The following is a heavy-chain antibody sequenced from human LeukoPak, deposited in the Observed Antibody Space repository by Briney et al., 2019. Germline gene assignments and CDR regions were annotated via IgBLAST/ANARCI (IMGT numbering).Heavy chain of an antibody. Sequence: SETLSLTCAVYGGSFSGYYWSWIRQPPGKGLEWIGEINHSGSTNYNPSLKSRVTISVDTSKNQFSLKLSSVTAADTAVYYCARKRFLDYWGQGTLVTVSS. J-gene: IGHJ4*02. D-gene: IGHD2/OR15-2a*01. CDR1: GGSFSGYY. CDR2: INHSGST. V-gene: IGHV4-34*01. CDR3: ARKRFLDY.